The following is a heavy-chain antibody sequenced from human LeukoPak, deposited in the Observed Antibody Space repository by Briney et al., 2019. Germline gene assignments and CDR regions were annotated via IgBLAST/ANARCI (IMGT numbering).Heavy chain of an antibody. J-gene: IGHJ6*03. CDR2: IKQDGSEK. Sequence: PGGSLRLSCAASGFTFSSYWMSWVRQAPGKGLEWVANIKQDGSEKYYVDSVKGRFTISRDNAKNSLYLQMNSLRAEDTAVYYRARDRYCSSTSCYPDYYYYYMDVWGKGTTVTVSS. V-gene: IGHV3-7*01. CDR3: ARDRYCSSTSCYPDYYYYYMDV. CDR1: GFTFSSYW. D-gene: IGHD2-2*01.